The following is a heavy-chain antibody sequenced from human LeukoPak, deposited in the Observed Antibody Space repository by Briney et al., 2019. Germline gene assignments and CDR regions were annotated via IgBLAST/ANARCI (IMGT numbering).Heavy chain of an antibody. CDR3: ARGWLADP. Sequence: ASVKVSCKASGYAFTDFYMSWVRQAPGQGLEWMGSINPKSGGTNYALKFQDRVTMTRDTSITTAYMELTGLRSDDTALYYCARGWLADPWGQGTQVTVSS. V-gene: IGHV1-2*02. J-gene: IGHJ5*02. CDR2: INPKSGGT. CDR1: GYAFTDFY. D-gene: IGHD6-19*01.